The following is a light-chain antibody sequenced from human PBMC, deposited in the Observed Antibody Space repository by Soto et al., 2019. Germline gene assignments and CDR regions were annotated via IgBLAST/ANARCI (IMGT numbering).Light chain of an antibody. CDR3: QQRSNWPPIN. Sequence: DIQITQSPSTLSESVVDRVTITFLASQSISSWLAWYQQKPGKAPKLLIYKASSLESGVPSRFSGSGFGTDFTLTIRSLEPEDAAVYYCQQRSNWPPINCGQGTRREIK. J-gene: IGKJ5*01. V-gene: IGKV1-5*03. CDR1: QSISSW. CDR2: KAS.